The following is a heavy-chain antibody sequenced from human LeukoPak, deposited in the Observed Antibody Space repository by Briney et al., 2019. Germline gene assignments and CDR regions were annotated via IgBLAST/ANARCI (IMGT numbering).Heavy chain of an antibody. CDR2: INPNNGGT. J-gene: IGHJ3*02. Sequence: ASVKVSCKGFQYTFTGYYMHWVRQAPGQGPEWMGRINPNNGGTDYSQKFQGRVTMTRDTSISIVYMELSRLKFDDTAMYYCARGGIVPGATADAFEIWGQGTTVTVSS. CDR3: ARGGIVPGATADAFEI. V-gene: IGHV1-2*06. D-gene: IGHD2-2*01. CDR1: QYTFTGYY.